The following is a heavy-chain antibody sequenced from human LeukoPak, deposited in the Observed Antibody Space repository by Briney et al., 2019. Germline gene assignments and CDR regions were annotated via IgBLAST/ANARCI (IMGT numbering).Heavy chain of an antibody. J-gene: IGHJ2*01. V-gene: IGHV3-23*01. D-gene: IGHD1-26*01. Sequence: PGGSLRLSCAASGFTFSGYAMSWVRQAPGKGLEWVSTISDNGGRTYYADSVKGRFTISRDSSKNTLFLHMNTLRAEDTAIYYCAKDRTVGASYWYFDLWGRGTLVTVSS. CDR1: GFTFSGYA. CDR2: ISDNGGRT. CDR3: AKDRTVGASYWYFDL.